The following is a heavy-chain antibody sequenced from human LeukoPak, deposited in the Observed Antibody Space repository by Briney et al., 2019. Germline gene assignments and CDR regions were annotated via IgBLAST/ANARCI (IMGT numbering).Heavy chain of an antibody. Sequence: ASVKVSCKTSGFDFIAYYLHWVRQAPGQGLEWMGWLNPNSGGTNFVQKFQGRVTMTRDTSVSTAYMELSRLRSDDTAVYYCARDTADYWGQGTLVTVSS. V-gene: IGHV1-2*02. CDR2: LNPNSGGT. J-gene: IGHJ4*02. D-gene: IGHD4-17*01. CDR3: ARDTADY. CDR1: GFDFIAYY.